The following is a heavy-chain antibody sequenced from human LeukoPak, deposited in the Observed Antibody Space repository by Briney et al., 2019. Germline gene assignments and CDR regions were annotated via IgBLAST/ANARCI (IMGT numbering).Heavy chain of an antibody. J-gene: IGHJ3*02. Sequence: PGRSLRLSCAASGFTFSIYGMHWVRQAPGKGLEWVAAISYDGINKYYADSVKGRFTISRDNSKNTLYLQMNSLRAEDTAVYYCAKRRVTFGGVIVDAFDIWGQGTMVTVSS. V-gene: IGHV3-30*18. CDR2: ISYDGINK. D-gene: IGHD3-16*02. CDR1: GFTFSIYG. CDR3: AKRRVTFGGVIVDAFDI.